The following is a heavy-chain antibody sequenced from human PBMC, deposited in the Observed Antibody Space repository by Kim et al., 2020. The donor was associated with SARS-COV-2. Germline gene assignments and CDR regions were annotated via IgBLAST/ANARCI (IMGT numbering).Heavy chain of an antibody. D-gene: IGHD3-10*01. CDR3: AREYGSGSYHRYYYYYGMDV. CDR1: GFTFSSYS. J-gene: IGHJ6*02. Sequence: GGSLRLSCAASGFTFSSYSMNWVRQAPGKGLEWVSSISSSSSYIYYADSVKGRFTISRDNAKNSLYLQMNSLRAEDTAVYYCAREYGSGSYHRYYYYYGMDVWGQGTTVTVSS. V-gene: IGHV3-21*01. CDR2: ISSSSSYI.